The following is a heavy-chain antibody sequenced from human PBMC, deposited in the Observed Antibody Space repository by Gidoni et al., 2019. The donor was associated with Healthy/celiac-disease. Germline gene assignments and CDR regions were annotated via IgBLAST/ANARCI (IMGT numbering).Heavy chain of an antibody. D-gene: IGHD4-17*01. Sequence: QVQLQESGPGLVKPSQTLSLPCTVSGGSLSSGGYYWSWIRQHPGKGLEWIGYIYYSGSTYYNPSLKSRVTISVDTSKNQFSLKLSSVTAADTAVYYCARGVGRARYGDYVFPVWYFDLWGRGTLVTVSS. J-gene: IGHJ2*01. V-gene: IGHV4-31*03. CDR1: GGSLSSGGYY. CDR3: ARGVGRARYGDYVFPVWYFDL. CDR2: IYYSGST.